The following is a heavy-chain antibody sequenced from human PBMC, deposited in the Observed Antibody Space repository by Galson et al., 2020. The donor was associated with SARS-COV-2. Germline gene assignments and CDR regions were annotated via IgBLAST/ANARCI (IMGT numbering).Heavy chain of an antibody. V-gene: IGHV3-66*01. J-gene: IGHJ4*02. Sequence: GESLKISCAASGFTFSRSYMSWLRQAPAQGLEWVSIIYSGGSTYYADSVKGRFTISRDNSKNTLYLQMNGLRAEYTAVYYCARDQSGGPDYWGQGTLVTGSS. D-gene: IGHD1-26*01. CDR2: IYSGGST. CDR3: ARDQSGGPDY. CDR1: GFTFSRSY.